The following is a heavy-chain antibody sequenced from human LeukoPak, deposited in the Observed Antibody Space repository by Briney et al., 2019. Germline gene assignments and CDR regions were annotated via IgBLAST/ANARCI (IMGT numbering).Heavy chain of an antibody. D-gene: IGHD1-26*01. Sequence: ASVKVSCKVSGYTLTGLSMHWVRQAPGKGLEWMGFIGYEGGEKYYAENFQGRVTMTKDTSTDTAYMELSSLRAEDTAVYYCSTAQEGYSGSYWGFDIWGQGTMVTVSS. CDR3: STAQEGYSGSYWGFDI. CDR2: IGYEGGEK. CDR1: GYTLTGLS. J-gene: IGHJ3*02. V-gene: IGHV1-24*01.